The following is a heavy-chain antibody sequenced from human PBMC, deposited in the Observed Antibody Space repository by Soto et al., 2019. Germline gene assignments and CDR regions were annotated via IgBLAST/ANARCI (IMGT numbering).Heavy chain of an antibody. J-gene: IGHJ6*03. Sequence: SETLSLTCTVSGGSISGGVHSWSWIRQPPGKGLEWIGHIFDSGSTYYNPSLKSRLTISVDTSKNQFSLKLSSVTAADTAVYYCASSTGWGISYYYYYMDVWGKGTTVTVSS. CDR2: IFDSGST. CDR1: GGSISGGVHS. V-gene: IGHV4-30-4*01. D-gene: IGHD3-3*02. CDR3: ASSTGWGISYYYYYMDV.